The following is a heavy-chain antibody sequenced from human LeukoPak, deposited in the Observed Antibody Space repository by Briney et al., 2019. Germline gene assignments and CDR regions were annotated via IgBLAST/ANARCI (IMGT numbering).Heavy chain of an antibody. CDR2: INSDGSST. D-gene: IGHD3-22*01. CDR3: ARSGRYYYDSSGYQY. J-gene: IGHJ4*02. V-gene: IGHV3-74*01. Sequence: GGSLRLSCAASGFTFSIFWMHWVRRAPGKGPVWVSRINSDGSSTDYADSVKGRFTISRDNAKNSLYLQMNSLRAEDTAVYYCARSGRYYYDSSGYQYWGQGTLVTVSS. CDR1: GFTFSIFW.